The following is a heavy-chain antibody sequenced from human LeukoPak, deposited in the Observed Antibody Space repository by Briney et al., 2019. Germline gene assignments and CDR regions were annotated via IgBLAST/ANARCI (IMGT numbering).Heavy chain of an antibody. Sequence: SVKVSCRASGGTFSSYAISWVRQAPGQGLEWMGGIIPIFGTANYAQKFQGRVTITADESTSTAYMELSSLRSEDTAVYYCAREAYDYDSSGYLDYWGQGTLVTVSS. J-gene: IGHJ4*02. V-gene: IGHV1-69*01. CDR3: AREAYDYDSSGYLDY. CDR2: IIPIFGTA. CDR1: GGTFSSYA. D-gene: IGHD3-22*01.